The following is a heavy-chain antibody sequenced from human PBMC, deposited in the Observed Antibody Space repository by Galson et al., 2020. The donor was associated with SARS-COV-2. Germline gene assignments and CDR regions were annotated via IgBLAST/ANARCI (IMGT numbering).Heavy chain of an antibody. CDR3: ATAPPMSGYFWVDP. CDR2: FDPEDGET. D-gene: IGHD3-3*01. Sequence: ASVKVSCKVSGYTLTELSMHWVRQAPGKGLEWMGGFDPEDGETIYAQKFQGRVTMTEDTSTDTAYMELSSLRSEDTAVYYCATAPPMSGYFWVDPWGQGTLVTVSS. V-gene: IGHV1-24*01. J-gene: IGHJ5*02. CDR1: GYTLTELS.